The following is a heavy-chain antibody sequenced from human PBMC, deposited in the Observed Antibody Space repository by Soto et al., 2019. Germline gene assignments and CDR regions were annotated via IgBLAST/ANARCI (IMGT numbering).Heavy chain of an antibody. CDR1: GDTFSSYA. CDR3: AVMYSGGRGGALGY. CDR2: VIPMFGTP. D-gene: IGHD6-19*01. V-gene: IGHV1-69*12. J-gene: IGHJ4*02. Sequence: QVQLVQSGAEVKKPGSSVKVSCKASGDTFSSYAITWVRQAPGQGLEWMGGVIPMFGTPHYAQKFQDRVTITADDSTNTAYMDLSTLRSDDTAVEYCAVMYSGGRGGALGYWGQGTLVTVSS.